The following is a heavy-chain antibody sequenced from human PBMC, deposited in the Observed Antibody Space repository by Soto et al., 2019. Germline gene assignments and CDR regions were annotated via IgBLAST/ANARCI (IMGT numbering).Heavy chain of an antibody. D-gene: IGHD4-4*01. J-gene: IGHJ4*02. V-gene: IGHV4-61*01. CDR1: GGSGSSGSYY. Sequence: SETLSLTCTVSGGSGSSGSYYWSWIRQPPGKGLEWIGYIYYSGSTNYNPSLKSRVTISVDTSKNQFSLKLSSVTAADTAVYCCARGTRNSAFDYWGQGTLVTVSS. CDR3: ARGTRNSAFDY. CDR2: IYYSGST.